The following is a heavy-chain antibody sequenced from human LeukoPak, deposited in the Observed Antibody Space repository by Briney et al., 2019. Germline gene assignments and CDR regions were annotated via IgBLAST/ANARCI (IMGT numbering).Heavy chain of an antibody. CDR3: ARAVYCGGDCQGAFDI. J-gene: IGHJ3*02. Sequence: ASVKVSCKASGGTFSSYAISWVRQAPGQGLEWMGGIIPIFGTANYAQKFQGRVTITADESTSTAYMELSSLRSEDTAVYYCARAVYCGGDCQGAFDIWGQGTMVTVSS. D-gene: IGHD2-21*02. CDR2: IIPIFGTA. V-gene: IGHV1-69*13. CDR1: GGTFSSYA.